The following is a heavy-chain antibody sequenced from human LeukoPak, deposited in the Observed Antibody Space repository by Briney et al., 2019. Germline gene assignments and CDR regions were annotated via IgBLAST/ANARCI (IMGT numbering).Heavy chain of an antibody. V-gene: IGHV4-61*02. Sequence: PSQTPSLTCTVSGGSISCGSYYWSWIRQPAGGGLGWIGRIYTRGSTNYNPSLKSRVPISVDTSKNQFSLKLSSVTAADTAVYYCAREMDYDFWSGYYVEWFDPWGQGTLVTVSS. J-gene: IGHJ5*02. CDR3: AREMDYDFWSGYYVEWFDP. D-gene: IGHD3-3*01. CDR1: GGSISCGSYY. CDR2: IYTRGST.